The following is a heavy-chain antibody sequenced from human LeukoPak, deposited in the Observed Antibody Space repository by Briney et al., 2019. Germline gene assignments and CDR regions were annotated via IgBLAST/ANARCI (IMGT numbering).Heavy chain of an antibody. J-gene: IGHJ4*02. CDR1: GYTFTSYG. V-gene: IGHV1-18*01. CDR2: ISAYNGNT. Sequence: ASVKVSCKASGYTFTSYGISWVRQAPGQGLEWMGWISAYNGNTNYAQKLQGRVTMTTDTSTSTAYMELRSLRSDDTAVYYCARSQFRGGYYMGHFDYWGQGTLVTVSS. D-gene: IGHD3-3*01. CDR3: ARSQFRGGYYMGHFDY.